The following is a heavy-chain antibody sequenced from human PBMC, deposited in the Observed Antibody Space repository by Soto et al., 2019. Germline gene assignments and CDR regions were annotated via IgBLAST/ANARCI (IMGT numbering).Heavy chain of an antibody. Sequence: GGSLRLSCAASGFTFSYYYMSWIRQSPGKGLEWVSYISSSGSTIYYADSVKGRFTISRDNAKNSLYLQMNSLRAEDTAVYYCARDSSSYSLDYWYFDLWGRGTLVTVSS. D-gene: IGHD6-13*01. CDR2: ISSSGSTI. CDR1: GFTFSYYY. CDR3: ARDSSSYSLDYWYFDL. J-gene: IGHJ2*01. V-gene: IGHV3-11*01.